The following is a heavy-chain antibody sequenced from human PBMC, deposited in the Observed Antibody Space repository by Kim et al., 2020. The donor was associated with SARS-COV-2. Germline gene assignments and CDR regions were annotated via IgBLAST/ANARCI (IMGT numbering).Heavy chain of an antibody. CDR1: GVSISSTSYY. CDR2: IYYRGST. CDR3: ARQSTDFRAGSPEEVDY. Sequence: SETLSLTCTVSGVSISSTSYYWGWIRQPPGKGLEWIGSIYYRGSTYYNPSLRSRLTLSVDTSKNQFSLKLSSVTAADTAVYYCARQSTDFRAGSPEEVDYWGQGTLVTVSS. D-gene: IGHD1-26*01. V-gene: IGHV4-39*01. J-gene: IGHJ4*02.